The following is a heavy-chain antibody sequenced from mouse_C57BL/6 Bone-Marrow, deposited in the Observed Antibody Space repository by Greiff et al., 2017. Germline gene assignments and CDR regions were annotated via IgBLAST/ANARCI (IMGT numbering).Heavy chain of an antibody. CDR1: GFTFSDYG. D-gene: IGHD3-2*02. V-gene: IGHV5-17*01. Sequence: EVHLVESGGGLVKPGGSLKLSCAASGFTFSDYGMHWVRQAPEKGLEWVAYISSGSSTIYYADTVKGRFTISRDNAKNTLFLQMTSLRSEDTAMYYCAKTAQIAYWGQGTLVTVSA. CDR2: ISSGSSTI. J-gene: IGHJ3*01. CDR3: AKTAQIAY.